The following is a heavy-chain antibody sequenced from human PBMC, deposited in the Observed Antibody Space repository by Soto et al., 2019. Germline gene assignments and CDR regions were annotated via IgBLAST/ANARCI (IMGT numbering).Heavy chain of an antibody. CDR1: GYTFTGYY. D-gene: IGHD6-13*01. Sequence: ASVKVSCKASGYTFTGYYMHWVRQAPGQGLEWMGWINPNSGGTNYAQKFQGWVTMTRDTSISTAYMELSRLRSDDTAVFYFARGAAAAGNFPPNNWFDPWGQGTLVTVSS. J-gene: IGHJ5*02. CDR3: ARGAAAAGNFPPNNWFDP. CDR2: INPNSGGT. V-gene: IGHV1-2*04.